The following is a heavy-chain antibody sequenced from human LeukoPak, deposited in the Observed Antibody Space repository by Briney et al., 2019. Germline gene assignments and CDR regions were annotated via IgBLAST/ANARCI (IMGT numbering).Heavy chain of an antibody. V-gene: IGHV3-48*01. CDR1: GFTFNSYS. J-gene: IGHJ4*02. CDR3: TTYMAATATGA. CDR2: ISSRSSTI. D-gene: IGHD2-21*02. Sequence: GGSLRLSCAASGFTFNSYSMNWVRQAPGKGLEWVSYISSRSSTIYYADSVKGRFTISRDNSKNTLYLQVNSLRAEDTAVYYCTTYMAATATGAWGQGTLVTVSS.